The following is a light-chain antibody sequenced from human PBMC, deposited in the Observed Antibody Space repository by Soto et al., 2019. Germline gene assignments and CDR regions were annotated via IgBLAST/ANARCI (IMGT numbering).Light chain of an antibody. CDR2: GAS. CDR3: QQYNNWPT. Sequence: ETVMTQSPATLSVSPGERATLSCRASQSVSSNLAWYQHKPGQAPRLLIYGASTRATDIPARFSGSGSGTEFTLTISSLQSEDFAVYYCQQYNNWPTFGQGTRLEIK. J-gene: IGKJ5*01. V-gene: IGKV3-15*01. CDR1: QSVSSN.